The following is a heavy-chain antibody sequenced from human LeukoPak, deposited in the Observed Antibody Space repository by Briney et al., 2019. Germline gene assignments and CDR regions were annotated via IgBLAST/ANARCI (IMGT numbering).Heavy chain of an antibody. V-gene: IGHV1-69*04. Sequence: GASVKVSCKASGGTFSSYAISWVRQAPGQGLEWMGRITPILGIANYAQKFQGRVTITADKSTSTAYMELSSLRSEDTAVYYCARTLEMATTPFDYWGQGTLVTVSS. D-gene: IGHD5-24*01. CDR2: ITPILGIA. J-gene: IGHJ4*02. CDR3: ARTLEMATTPFDY. CDR1: GGTFSSYA.